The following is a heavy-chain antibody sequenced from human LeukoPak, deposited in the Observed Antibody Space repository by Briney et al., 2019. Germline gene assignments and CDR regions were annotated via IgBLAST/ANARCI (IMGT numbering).Heavy chain of an antibody. V-gene: IGHV3-73*01. J-gene: IGHJ4*02. D-gene: IGHD5-12*01. CDR1: GFTFSGSA. Sequence: PGGSLRLSCAASGFTFSGSAMHWVRQASGKGLEWVGRIRSKANSYATAYAASVKGRFTISRDDSKNTAYLRMNSLRAEDTAVYYCARGPSGYHNTGGQGTLVTVSS. CDR3: ARGPSGYHNT. CDR2: IRSKANSYAT.